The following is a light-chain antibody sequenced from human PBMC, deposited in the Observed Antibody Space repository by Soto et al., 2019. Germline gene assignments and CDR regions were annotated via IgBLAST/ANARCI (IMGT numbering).Light chain of an antibody. CDR1: SSDVGSYNL. J-gene: IGLJ3*02. CDR2: EGS. CDR3: CSFTSSATWV. V-gene: IGLV2-23*01. Sequence: QSVLTQPASVSGSPGQSITISCTGTSSDVGSYNLVSWYQQYPGKVPKLMIYEGSARPSGVSNRFSGSKSGNTASLTISGLQAEDEADYYCCSFTSSATWVFGGGTKLTVL.